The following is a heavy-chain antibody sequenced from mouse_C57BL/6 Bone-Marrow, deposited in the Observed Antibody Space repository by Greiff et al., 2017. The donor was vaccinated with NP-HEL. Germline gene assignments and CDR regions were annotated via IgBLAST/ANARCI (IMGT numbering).Heavy chain of an antibody. CDR3: ARGGFYGNYLFAY. D-gene: IGHD2-1*01. J-gene: IGHJ3*01. CDR2: INPNNGGT. V-gene: IGHV1-18*01. CDR1: GYTFTDYN. Sequence: EVQLQQSGPELVKLGASVKIPCKASGYTFTDYNMDWVKQSHGKSLEWIGDINPNNGGTIYNQKFKGKATLTVDKSSSTAYMELRSLTSEDTAVYYCARGGFYGNYLFAYWGQGTLVTVSA.